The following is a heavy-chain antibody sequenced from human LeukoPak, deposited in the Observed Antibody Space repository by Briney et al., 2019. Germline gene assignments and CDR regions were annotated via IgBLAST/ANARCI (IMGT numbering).Heavy chain of an antibody. CDR1: GFTFSSYS. D-gene: IGHD6-13*01. CDR2: ISSSSSYI. J-gene: IGHJ4*02. V-gene: IGHV3-21*01. CDR3: APSFSNNWLVPY. Sequence: GGSLRLSCAASGFTFSSYSMNWVRQAPGKGLEWVSFISSSSSYIYYADSVKGRFTISRDNAKNSLYLQMNSLRAEDTAVYYCAPSFSNNWLVPYWGQGTLVTVSS.